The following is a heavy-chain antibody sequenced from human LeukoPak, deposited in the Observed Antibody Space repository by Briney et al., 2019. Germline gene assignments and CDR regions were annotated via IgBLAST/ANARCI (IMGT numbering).Heavy chain of an antibody. CDR3: ATLKGWGGEGCFYC. Sequence: GGTLRLSCAASGVTVRSIHMGWLRQAPGKALDWVSDIYSGGRTYYTECVEGLLTISRHSYENSLFLQMNSLRAEDTAAYYCATLKGWGGEGCFYCWGQGILVTASS. CDR2: IYSGGRT. J-gene: IGHJ4*02. D-gene: IGHD3-10*01. V-gene: IGHV3-53*01. CDR1: GVTVRSIH.